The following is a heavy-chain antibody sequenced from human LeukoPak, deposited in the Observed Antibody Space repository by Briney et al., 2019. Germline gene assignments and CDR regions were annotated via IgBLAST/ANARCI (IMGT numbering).Heavy chain of an antibody. J-gene: IGHJ3*02. CDR1: GYTFTGYY. V-gene: IGHV1-2*02. CDR3: ARKREAARAAFDI. D-gene: IGHD6-6*01. CDR2: INPNSGGT. Sequence: GASVKVSCKASGYTFTGYYMHWVRQAPGQGLEWMGWINPNSGGTNYAQKFQGRVTMTRDTSISTAYMELSRLRSDDTAVYYCARKREAARAAFDIWGQGTMVTVSS.